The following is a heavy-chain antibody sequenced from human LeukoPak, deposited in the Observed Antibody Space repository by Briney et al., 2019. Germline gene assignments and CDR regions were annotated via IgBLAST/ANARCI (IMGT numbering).Heavy chain of an antibody. CDR2: IYHSGST. CDR3: ARTRVYNWFDP. D-gene: IGHD2-2*01. V-gene: IGHV4-38-2*02. J-gene: IGHJ5*02. CDR1: GYSISSGYY. Sequence: SETLSLTCTVSGYSISSGYYWGWIRQPPGKGLEWIGSIYHSGSTYYNPSLKSRVTISVDTSKNQFSLKLSSVTAADTAVYYCARTRVYNWFDPWGQGTPVTVSS.